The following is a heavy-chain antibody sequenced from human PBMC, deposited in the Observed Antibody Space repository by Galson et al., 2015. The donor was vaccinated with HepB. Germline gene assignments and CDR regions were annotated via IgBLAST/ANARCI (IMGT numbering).Heavy chain of an antibody. CDR2: ISSSGSTI. CDR3: ARHIPNWNSHPLFDY. D-gene: IGHD1-1*01. J-gene: IGHJ4*02. Sequence: SLRLSCAASGFTFSDYYMSWIRQAPGKGLEWVSYISSSGSTIYYADSVKGRFTISRDNAKNSLYLQMNSLRAEDTAVYYCARHIPNWNSHPLFDYWGQGTLVTVSS. CDR1: GFTFSDYY. V-gene: IGHV3-11*01.